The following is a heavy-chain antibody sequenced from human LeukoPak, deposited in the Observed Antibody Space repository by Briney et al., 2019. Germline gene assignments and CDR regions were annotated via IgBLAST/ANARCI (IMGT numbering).Heavy chain of an antibody. D-gene: IGHD2-21*02. J-gene: IGHJ4*02. CDR2: IYSGGST. Sequence: GGSLRLSCAASGFTVSSNYMTWVRQTPGKGLEWVSVIYSGGSTYSADSVRGRFTISRDNSKNMVYLQMDSLRAEDTAVYYCARDGVTSSVVYWGQGTLVTVSS. V-gene: IGHV3-53*01. CDR3: ARDGVTSSVVY. CDR1: GFTVSSNY.